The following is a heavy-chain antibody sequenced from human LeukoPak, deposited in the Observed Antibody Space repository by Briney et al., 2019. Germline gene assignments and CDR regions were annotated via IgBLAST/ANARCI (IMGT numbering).Heavy chain of an antibody. CDR1: GYSFTSYW. CDR3: ARHHSSNWRGFDP. V-gene: IGHV5-10-1*01. CDR2: IDPSESYT. J-gene: IGHJ5*02. D-gene: IGHD6-13*01. Sequence: GESLKISCKGSGYSFTSYWITWVRQMPGKGPEWMGRIDPSESYTNYSPYFQGHVTISADKSISTAYLQWSSLKASDTAMYYCARHHSSNWRGFDPWGQGTLVTVSS.